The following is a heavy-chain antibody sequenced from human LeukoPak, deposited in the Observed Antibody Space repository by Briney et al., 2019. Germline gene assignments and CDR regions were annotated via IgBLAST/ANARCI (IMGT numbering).Heavy chain of an antibody. J-gene: IGHJ1*01. D-gene: IGHD3-3*01. CDR3: AKESNDFWSGRPEYFQH. CDR2: ISGSGGST. Sequence: PGGSLRLSCAASGFTFSSYAVSWVRQAPGKGLEWVSAISGSGGSTYYADSVKGRFTISRDNSKNTLYLQMNSLRAEDTAVYYCAKESNDFWSGRPEYFQHWGQGTLVTVSS. CDR1: GFTFSSYA. V-gene: IGHV3-23*01.